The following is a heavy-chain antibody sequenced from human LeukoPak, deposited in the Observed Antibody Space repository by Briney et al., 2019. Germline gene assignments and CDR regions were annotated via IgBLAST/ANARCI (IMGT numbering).Heavy chain of an antibody. CDR3: ARAYCSSTSCYDRAFDI. CDR2: INHSGST. J-gene: IGHJ3*02. D-gene: IGHD2-2*01. Sequence: PSENLSLNCTVSSGSVSSGRYYWSWIRQPPGKGLEWIGEINHSGSTNYNPSLKSRVTTSVDTSKNQFSLKLSSVTAADTAVYYCARAYCSSTSCYDRAFDIWGQGTMVTVSS. CDR1: SGSVSSGRYY. V-gene: IGHV4-61*01.